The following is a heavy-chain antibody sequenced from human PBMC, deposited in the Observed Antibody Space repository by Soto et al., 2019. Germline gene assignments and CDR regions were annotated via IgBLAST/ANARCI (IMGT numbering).Heavy chain of an antibody. CDR3: TTYRTTQAGMAFDY. CDR1: DFTFSTYA. Sequence: GSRRLSCVFSDFTFSTYAMNWVRQAQGKGLEWVSSISTSSAYIYYADSVKGRFTISRDNAKKSLYLEMSSLRVEDTAVYYCTTYRTTQAGMAFDYWGQGTLVTVSS. D-gene: IGHD4-17*01. V-gene: IGHV3-21*01. CDR2: ISTSSAYI. J-gene: IGHJ4*02.